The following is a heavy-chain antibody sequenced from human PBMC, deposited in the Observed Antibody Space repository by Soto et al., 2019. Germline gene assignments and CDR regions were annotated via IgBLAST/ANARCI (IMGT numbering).Heavy chain of an antibody. CDR1: GFTFSSYA. V-gene: IGHV3-23*01. D-gene: IGHD5-18*01. CDR3: AIPGDTAMVSYYFHY. CDR2: ISGSGGST. J-gene: IGHJ4*02. Sequence: EVQLLESGGGLVQHGGSLRLSCAASGFTFSSYAMSWVRQAPGKGLEWVSAISGSGGSTYYADSVKGRFTISRDNSKNTLYLQRNSLRAENTAVYYCAIPGDTAMVSYYFHYWGQGTLVTVSS.